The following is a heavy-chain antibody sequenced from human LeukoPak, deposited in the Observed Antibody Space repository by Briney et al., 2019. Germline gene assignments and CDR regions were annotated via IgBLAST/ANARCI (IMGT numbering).Heavy chain of an antibody. Sequence: AGGSLRLSCAASGFTFSSYAMSWVRQAPGKGLEWVSAISGSGGSTYYADSVKGRFTISRDNSKNMLYLQMNSLRAEDTAVYYCAKDLTDYYGSGSYSLFDYWGQGTLVTVSS. CDR3: AKDLTDYYGSGSYSLFDY. CDR2: ISGSGGST. V-gene: IGHV3-23*01. CDR1: GFTFSSYA. J-gene: IGHJ4*02. D-gene: IGHD3-10*01.